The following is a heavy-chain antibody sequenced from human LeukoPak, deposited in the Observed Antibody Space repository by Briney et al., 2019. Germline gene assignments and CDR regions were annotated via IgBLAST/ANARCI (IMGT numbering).Heavy chain of an antibody. CDR1: GFTFSSYA. CDR2: LSGSGGNT. V-gene: IGHV3-23*01. J-gene: IGHJ4*02. Sequence: PGGSLRLSCAASGFTFSSYAMSWVRQAPGKGLEWVSTLSGSGGNTYYADSVKGRVTISRDNSKNTLYLQMNSLRAEDTAVYHCAKGSNSYDSVDHFDYWGQGTLVPVSS. CDR3: AKGSNSYDSVDHFDY. D-gene: IGHD3-22*01.